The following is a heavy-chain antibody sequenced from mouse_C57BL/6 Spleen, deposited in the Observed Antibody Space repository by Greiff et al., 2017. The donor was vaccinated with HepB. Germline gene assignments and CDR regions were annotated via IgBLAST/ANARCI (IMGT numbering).Heavy chain of an antibody. CDR2: ISSGGSYT. D-gene: IGHD6-1*01. Sequence: EVQLVESGGDLVKPGGSLKLSCAASGFTFSSYGMSWVRQTPDKRLEWVATISSGGSYTYYPDSVKGRFTISRDNAKNTLYLQMSSLKSEDTAMYYCARQDLYYWGQGTTLTVSS. V-gene: IGHV5-6*01. CDR1: GFTFSSYG. J-gene: IGHJ2*01. CDR3: ARQDLYY.